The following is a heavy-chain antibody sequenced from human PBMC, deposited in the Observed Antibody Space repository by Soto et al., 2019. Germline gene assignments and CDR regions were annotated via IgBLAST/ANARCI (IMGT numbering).Heavy chain of an antibody. CDR2: TYYSGST. CDR1: GGSISSYY. CDR3: ASGFGLSRGLDV. Sequence: TLSLTCTVSGGSISSYYWSWIRQPPGKGLEWIGYTYYSGSTNYNPSLKSRVTISVDTSKNQFSLKLSSVTAADTAVYYCASGFGLSRGLDVWGQGTTVTVSS. V-gene: IGHV4-59*01. J-gene: IGHJ6*02. D-gene: IGHD3-16*01.